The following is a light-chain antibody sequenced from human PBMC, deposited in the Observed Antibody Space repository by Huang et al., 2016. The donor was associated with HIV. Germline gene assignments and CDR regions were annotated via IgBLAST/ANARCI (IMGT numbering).Light chain of an antibody. J-gene: IGKJ2*01. CDR2: DAS. Sequence: EIVLTQSPATLSLSPGERATLSCRASQSVSSYLAWYQQKPGQAPRLLISDASNRAPGIPARFSGSGSGRDFTLTSSRLEPEYFAVYYCQQRSNWPRMYTFGQGTKLEIK. CDR3: QQRSNWPRMYT. CDR1: QSVSSY. V-gene: IGKV3-11*02.